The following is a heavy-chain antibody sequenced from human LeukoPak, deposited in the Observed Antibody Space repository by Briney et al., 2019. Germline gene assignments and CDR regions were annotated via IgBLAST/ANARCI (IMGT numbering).Heavy chain of an antibody. J-gene: IGHJ4*02. D-gene: IGHD5-12*01. CDR2: VSGSGGIT. V-gene: IGHV3-23*01. CDR3: AKERTVATIITGPFDY. Sequence: GGSLRLSCAASGFTFSSYGMSWVRQAPGKGLEWVSGVSGSGGITNYADSVKGRFTISRDNSKNTLYLQMSSLRAEDTAVYYCAKERTVATIITGPFDYWGQGTLVTVSS. CDR1: GFTFSSYG.